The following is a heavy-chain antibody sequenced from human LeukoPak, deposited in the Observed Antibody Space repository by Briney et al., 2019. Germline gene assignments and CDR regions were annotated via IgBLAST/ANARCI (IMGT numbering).Heavy chain of an antibody. CDR2: LSYDGSNI. Sequence: GSLRLSCAASGFTFSTYAMHWVRQAPGKGLEWVAVLSYDGSNIYYADSVKGRFTISRDNSKNTLYLQMNSLRAEDTAVYCCAREGGSSSYYFDHWGQGTLVTVSS. D-gene: IGHD3-16*01. V-gene: IGHV3-30-3*01. CDR3: AREGGSSSYYFDH. CDR1: GFTFSTYA. J-gene: IGHJ4*02.